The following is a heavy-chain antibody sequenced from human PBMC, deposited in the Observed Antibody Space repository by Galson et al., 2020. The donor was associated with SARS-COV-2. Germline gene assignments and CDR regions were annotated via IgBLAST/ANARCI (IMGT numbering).Heavy chain of an antibody. CDR1: GFSFSSYE. D-gene: IGHD3-16*02. Sequence: GESLKISCAASGFSFSSYEMNWVRQAPGKGLEWVSYISSSGSTIYYADSVKDRFTISRDNAKNSLYLQLNSLRAEDTAVYYCASAEGTYVWGSYRPFDCWGQGTLVTVSS. CDR2: ISSSGSTI. V-gene: IGHV3-48*03. CDR3: ASAEGTYVWGSYRPFDC. J-gene: IGHJ4*02.